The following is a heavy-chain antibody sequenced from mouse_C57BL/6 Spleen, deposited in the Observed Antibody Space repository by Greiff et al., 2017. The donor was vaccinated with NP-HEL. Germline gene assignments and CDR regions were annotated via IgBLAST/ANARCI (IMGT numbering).Heavy chain of an antibody. J-gene: IGHJ1*03. D-gene: IGHD1-1*01. CDR2: FGPGSGST. Sequence: QVQLQQSGAELVKPGASVKISCKASGYTFTDYYINWVKQRPGQGLEWIGKFGPGSGSTYYNEKFKGKATLTADKPSSTAYMQLSSLTSEDSAVCFGGGGISTVVRWYFDVWGTGTTVTVSS. CDR3: GGGISTVVRWYFDV. V-gene: IGHV1-77*01. CDR1: GYTFTDYY.